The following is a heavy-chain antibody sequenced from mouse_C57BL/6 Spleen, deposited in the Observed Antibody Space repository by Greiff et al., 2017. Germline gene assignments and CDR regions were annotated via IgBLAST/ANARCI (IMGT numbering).Heavy chain of an antibody. Sequence: EVKVVESGGDLVKPGGSLKLSCAASGFTFSSYGMSWVRQTPDKRLEWVATISSGGSYTYYPDSVKGRFTISRDNAKNTLYLQMSSLKSEDTAMYYCARTGFAYWGQGTLVTVSA. CDR3: ARTGFAY. D-gene: IGHD4-1*01. J-gene: IGHJ3*01. CDR1: GFTFSSYG. V-gene: IGHV5-6*01. CDR2: ISSGGSYT.